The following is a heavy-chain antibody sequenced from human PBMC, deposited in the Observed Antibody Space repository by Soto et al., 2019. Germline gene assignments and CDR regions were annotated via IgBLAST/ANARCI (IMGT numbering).Heavy chain of an antibody. D-gene: IGHD3-22*01. Sequence: KASETLSLTCTVSGGSISSYYWSWIRQPPGKGLEWIGYIYYSGSTNYNPSLKSRVTISVDTSKNQFSLKLSSVTAADTAVYYCARAEGTMIIGYWGQGTLVTVSS. J-gene: IGHJ1*01. CDR1: GGSISSYY. CDR3: ARAEGTMIIGY. CDR2: IYYSGST. V-gene: IGHV4-59*01.